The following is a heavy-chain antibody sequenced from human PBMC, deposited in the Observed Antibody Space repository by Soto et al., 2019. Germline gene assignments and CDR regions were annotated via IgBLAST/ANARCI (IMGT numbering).Heavy chain of an antibody. CDR3: ARIAARRFDY. D-gene: IGHD6-6*01. J-gene: IGHJ4*02. Sequence: SETLSLTCTVSGGSISSYYWSWIRQPPGKGLEWIGYIYYSGSTNYNPSLKSRLTISVDTSKNQFSLKLSSVTAADTAVYYCARIAARRFDYWGQGTLVTVSS. CDR2: IYYSGST. V-gene: IGHV4-59*01. CDR1: GGSISSYY.